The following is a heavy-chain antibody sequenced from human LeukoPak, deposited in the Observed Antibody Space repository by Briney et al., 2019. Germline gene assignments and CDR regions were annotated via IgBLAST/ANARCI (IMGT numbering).Heavy chain of an antibody. CDR3: ARDTGVVVGYFQH. J-gene: IGHJ1*01. CDR2: IYHSGST. CDR1: GGSISTYY. V-gene: IGHV4-59*01. Sequence: SETLSLTCTVSGGSISTYYWSWIRQPPGKGLEWIGYIYHSGSTSYNPSLKSRITISVDTFKNQFSLKLSSVTAADTAVYYCARDTGVVVGYFQHWGQGTLVTVSS. D-gene: IGHD2-15*01.